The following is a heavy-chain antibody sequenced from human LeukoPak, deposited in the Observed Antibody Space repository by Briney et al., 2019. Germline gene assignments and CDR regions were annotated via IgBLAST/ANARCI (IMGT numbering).Heavy chain of an antibody. D-gene: IGHD3-22*01. J-gene: IGHJ5*02. CDR1: GYSISSGYY. CDR3: ARHHYYDTNVYHEFDP. CDR2: IYHSGST. Sequence: PSETLSLTCAVSGYSISSGYYWGWIRQPPGKGLEWIGSIYHSGSTYYNPSLKSRLTISIDTSKNQFSLKLSSVTAADTALYYCARHHYYDTNVYHEFDPWGQGTLVTVSS. V-gene: IGHV4-38-2*01.